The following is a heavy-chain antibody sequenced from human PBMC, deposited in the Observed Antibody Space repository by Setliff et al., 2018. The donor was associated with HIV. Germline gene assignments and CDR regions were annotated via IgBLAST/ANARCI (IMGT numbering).Heavy chain of an antibody. CDR1: GGSIGSYY. CDR3: AREIQFSATTYYYYYMDD. V-gene: IGHV4-4*07. D-gene: IGHD5-18*01. Sequence: LSLTCTVSGGSIGSYYWSWIRQPAGKGLEWIGRIYASGRTNYNPSLKSRVTLSVDTSKNQFSLKVTSVTAADTAVYYCAREIQFSATTYYYYYMDDWGRGTTVTVSS. CDR2: IYASGRT. J-gene: IGHJ6*03.